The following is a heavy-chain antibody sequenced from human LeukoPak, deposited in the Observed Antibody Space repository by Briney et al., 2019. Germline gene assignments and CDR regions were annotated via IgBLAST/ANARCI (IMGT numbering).Heavy chain of an antibody. Sequence: ASVKVSCKASGGTFSSYTISWVRQAPGQGLGWMGRIIPILGIADYAQKFQGRVTITADKSTSTAYMELSSLRSEDTAVYYCAVYYDSSGYYLHYWGQGTLVTVSS. D-gene: IGHD3-22*01. CDR3: AVYYDSSGYYLHY. CDR2: IIPILGIA. CDR1: GGTFSSYT. J-gene: IGHJ4*02. V-gene: IGHV1-69*02.